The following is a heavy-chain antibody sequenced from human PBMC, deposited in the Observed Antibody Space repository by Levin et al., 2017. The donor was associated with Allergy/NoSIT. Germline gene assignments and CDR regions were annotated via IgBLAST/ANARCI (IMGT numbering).Heavy chain of an antibody. J-gene: IGHJ4*02. CDR1: GFTVSSNY. D-gene: IGHD3-10*01. CDR3: ARGGITMDYSFDY. Sequence: GGSLRLSCAASGFTVSSNYMSWVRQAPGKGLEWVSVIYSGGSTYYADSVKGRFTISRDNSKNTLYLQMNSLRAEDTAVYYCARGGITMDYSFDYWGQGTLVTVSS. CDR2: IYSGGST. V-gene: IGHV3-66*01.